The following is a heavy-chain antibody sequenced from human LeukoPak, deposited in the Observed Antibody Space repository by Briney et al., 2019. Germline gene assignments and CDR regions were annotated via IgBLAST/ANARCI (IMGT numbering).Heavy chain of an antibody. CDR3: ARVLEGSSGQHWYFDL. D-gene: IGHD6-19*01. J-gene: IGHJ2*01. CDR1: GGSISSISYY. CDR2: INHSGST. Sequence: NPSETLSLTCTVSGGSISSISYYWGWIRQPPGKGLEWIGEINHSGSTNYNPSLKSRVTISVDTSKNQFSLRLSSVTAADTAVYYCARVLEGSSGQHWYFDLWGRGTLVTVSS. V-gene: IGHV4-39*07.